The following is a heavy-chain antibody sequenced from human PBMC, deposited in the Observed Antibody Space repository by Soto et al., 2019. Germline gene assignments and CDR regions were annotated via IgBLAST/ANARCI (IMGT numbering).Heavy chain of an antibody. CDR2: IYWDDDK. D-gene: IGHD6-19*01. J-gene: IGHJ4*02. V-gene: IGHV2-5*02. Sequence: QITLKESGPTLVKPTQTLTLTCTFSGFSLSSTRMAVGWIRQPPGKALEWLALIYWDDDKRYSPFLKSRLTITTDTSKTQVVLTMTNMDPVDTARYYGAHIVVAGLGYYFDYWGQGTLVTVSS. CDR1: GFSLSSTRMA. CDR3: AHIVVAGLGYYFDY.